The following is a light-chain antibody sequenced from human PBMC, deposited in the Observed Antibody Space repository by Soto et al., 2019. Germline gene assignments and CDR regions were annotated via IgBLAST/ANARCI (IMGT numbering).Light chain of an antibody. CDR2: EVS. V-gene: IGLV2-8*01. J-gene: IGLJ1*01. CDR3: NSYTGSSTYV. Sequence: QSVLTQPPSASGSPGQSVTISCTGTSSDVGGYNYVSWYQQHPGKAPKLMIYEVSKRPSGVPDRFSGSKSGNTASLTISGLQAEDEADYYRNSYTGSSTYVFGTGTKVTVL. CDR1: SSDVGGYNY.